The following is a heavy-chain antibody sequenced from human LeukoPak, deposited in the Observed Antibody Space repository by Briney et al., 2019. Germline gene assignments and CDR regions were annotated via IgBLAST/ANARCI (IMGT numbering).Heavy chain of an antibody. CDR1: GYTFTSYY. V-gene: IGHV1-46*01. D-gene: IGHD1-1*01. Sequence: GASVKVSCKASGYTFTSYYMHWVRQAPGQGLEWRGIINPSGGSTSYAQKFQGRVTMTRDTSTGTVYMELSSLRSEDTAVYYCASHWGNWNDFHYWGQGTLVTVS. CDR3: ASHWGNWNDFHY. CDR2: INPSGGST. J-gene: IGHJ4*02.